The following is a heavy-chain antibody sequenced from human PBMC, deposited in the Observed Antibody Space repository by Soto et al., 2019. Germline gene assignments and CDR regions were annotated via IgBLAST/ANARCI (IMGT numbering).Heavy chain of an antibody. Sequence: GGSLRLSCAASGFTFRTYAMNWVRQAPGRGLEWVSSISISNNTIYYADSVKGRFTISRDNAKNSLYLHMSSLRDEDTAVYYCARDGNYAYFDYWGQGTLVTVSS. V-gene: IGHV3-48*02. CDR2: ISISNNTI. J-gene: IGHJ4*02. CDR3: ARDGNYAYFDY. CDR1: GFTFRTYA. D-gene: IGHD3-16*01.